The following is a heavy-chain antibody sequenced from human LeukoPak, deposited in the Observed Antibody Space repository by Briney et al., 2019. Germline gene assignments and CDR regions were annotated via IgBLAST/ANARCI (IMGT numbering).Heavy chain of an antibody. V-gene: IGHV3-23*01. CDR2: ISGSAGST. J-gene: IGHJ4*02. Sequence: GGSLRLSCAASGFTFSTYAMSWVRQAPGKGLEWVSAISGSAGSTYYADSVKGRFTISRDNSKNTLYLQMNSLRAEDTAVYYCAKDQEPNKYWYYDFWSGYALFSFDYWGQGTLVTVSS. D-gene: IGHD3-3*01. CDR1: GFTFSTYA. CDR3: AKDQEPNKYWYYDFWSGYALFSFDY.